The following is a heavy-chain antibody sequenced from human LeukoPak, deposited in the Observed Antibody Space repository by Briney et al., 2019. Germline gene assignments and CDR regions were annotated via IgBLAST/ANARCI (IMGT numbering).Heavy chain of an antibody. J-gene: IGHJ4*02. CDR1: GDSVSSSSYY. CDR2: IYYSGIT. CDR3: VRSFGERIVVAGNFDY. D-gene: IGHD6-19*01. V-gene: IGHV4-39*01. Sequence: KPSETLSLTCTVSGDSVSSSSYYWGWVRQPPGKGLQWIGTIYYSGITYYNPFLKGLFTISVDTSKNQFSLKLSSVTAADAAVYYCVRSFGERIVVAGNFDYWGQGTLVTVSS.